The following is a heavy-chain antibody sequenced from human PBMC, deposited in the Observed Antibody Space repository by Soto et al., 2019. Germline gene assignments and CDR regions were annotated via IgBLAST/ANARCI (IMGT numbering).Heavy chain of an antibody. CDR3: ASTVTTVGGMDV. D-gene: IGHD4-17*01. J-gene: IGHJ6*02. CDR1: GYNFTSYW. CDR2: IDPSDSYT. V-gene: IGHV5-10-1*01. Sequence: GESLKIFCKGSGYNFTSYWISWVRQMPGKGLEWMGRIDPSDSYTNYSPSFQGHVTISADKSISTAYLQWSSLKASDTAMYYCASTVTTVGGMDVWGQGTTVTVSS.